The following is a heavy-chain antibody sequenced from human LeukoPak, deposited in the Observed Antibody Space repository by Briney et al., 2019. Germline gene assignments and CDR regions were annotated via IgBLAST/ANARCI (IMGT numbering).Heavy chain of an antibody. V-gene: IGHV4-38-2*02. CDR2: IYHSGST. Sequence: PSETLSLTCSVSGYSISSGYYWGWIRQPPGQGLEWIGSIYHSGSTYYNPSLKSRVTISVDTSKNQFSLKLSSVTAADTAVYYCAYSSSWYYFDYWGQGTLVTVSS. D-gene: IGHD6-13*01. CDR3: AYSSSWYYFDY. CDR1: GYSISSGYY. J-gene: IGHJ4*02.